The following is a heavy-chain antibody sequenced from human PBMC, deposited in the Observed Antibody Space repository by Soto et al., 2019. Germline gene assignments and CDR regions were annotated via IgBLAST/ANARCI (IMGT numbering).Heavy chain of an antibody. J-gene: IGHJ4*03. CDR1: GFIFSAYG. V-gene: IGHV3-30*18. CDR2: ISDDGSNQ. D-gene: IGHD3-10*01. Sequence: GGSLRLSCAASGFIFSAYGMHWLRQVPGKGLEWVAFISDDGSNQQYADSVKGRFTISRDNAKEMLYLQMNSLTTEDTAVFYYAKDLSSPTYGLEDWGQGTMVTVSS. CDR3: AKDLSSPTYGLED.